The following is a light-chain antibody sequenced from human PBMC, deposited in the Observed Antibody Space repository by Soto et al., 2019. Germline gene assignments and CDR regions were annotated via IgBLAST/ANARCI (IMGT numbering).Light chain of an antibody. Sequence: EIVMTQSPGTLSLSPGERATLSCRASQSVSTNLAWYQQIPGQAPRLLIYGASTRATGIPARFSGSGSGTEFTLAISSLQSEDIAVYYCQHYNDWPQTFGLGTKV. J-gene: IGKJ1*01. CDR2: GAS. CDR1: QSVSTN. V-gene: IGKV3-15*01. CDR3: QHYNDWPQT.